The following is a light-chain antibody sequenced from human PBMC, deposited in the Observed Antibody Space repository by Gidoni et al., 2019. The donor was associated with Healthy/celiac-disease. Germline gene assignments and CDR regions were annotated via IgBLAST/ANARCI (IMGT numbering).Light chain of an antibody. Sequence: QSVLTQPPSVPGAPGQRVTTSCTGTSSNIGAGYDVPWYPQLPGTAPKLLIYGNSTRPSGVPDRFSGSKSGTSASLAITGLQAEDEADYYCQSYDSSLSGYVVFGGGTKLTVL. CDR3: QSYDSSLSGYVV. CDR1: SSNIGAGYD. CDR2: GNS. J-gene: IGLJ2*01. V-gene: IGLV1-40*01.